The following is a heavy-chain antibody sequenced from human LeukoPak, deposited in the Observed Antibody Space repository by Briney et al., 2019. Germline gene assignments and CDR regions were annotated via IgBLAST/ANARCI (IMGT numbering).Heavy chain of an antibody. V-gene: IGHV4-38-2*02. CDR3: ARDQIGYSSSWYPAEY. D-gene: IGHD6-13*01. J-gene: IGHJ4*02. Sequence: SETLSLTCTVSGYSISSGYYWGWIRQPPGKGLEWIGSIYHGGSTYYNPSLKSRVTISVDTSKNQFSLKLSSVTAADTAVYYCARDQIGYSSSWYPAEYWGQGTLVTVSS. CDR1: GYSISSGYY. CDR2: IYHGGST.